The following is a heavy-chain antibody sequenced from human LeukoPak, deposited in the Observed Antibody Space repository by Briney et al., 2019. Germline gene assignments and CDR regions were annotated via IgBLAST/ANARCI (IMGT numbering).Heavy chain of an antibody. CDR3: AKDANAYYDTSAYDY. V-gene: IGHV3-23*01. J-gene: IGHJ4*02. CDR1: GFTFSSYA. D-gene: IGHD3-22*01. Sequence: GGSLRLSCAASGFTFSSYAMSWVRQAPGKGLEWVSAISGRGGGTYYADSVKGRFTISRDNSKNTLYLQMNSLRAEDTAVYYCAKDANAYYDTSAYDYWGQGTLVTVSS. CDR2: ISGRGGGT.